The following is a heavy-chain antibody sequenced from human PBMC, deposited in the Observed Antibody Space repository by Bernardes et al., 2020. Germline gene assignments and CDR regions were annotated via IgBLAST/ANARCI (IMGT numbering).Heavy chain of an antibody. CDR3: ARETRGGEKVSGMDV. D-gene: IGHD4-17*01. J-gene: IGHJ6*04. CDR1: GGTFSSYA. Sequence: SVNVSCKASGGTFSSYAISWVRQAPGQGLEWMGGIIPIFGTANYAQKFQGRVTITADESTSTAYMELSSLRSEDTAVYYCARETRGGEKVSGMDVWGKGTTVTVSS. CDR2: IIPIFGTA. V-gene: IGHV1-69*13.